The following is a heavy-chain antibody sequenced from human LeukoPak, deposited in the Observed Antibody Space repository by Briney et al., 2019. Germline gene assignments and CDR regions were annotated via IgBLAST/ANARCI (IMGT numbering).Heavy chain of an antibody. CDR2: IYYSGST. CDR1: GGSISSGGYY. CDR3: AREAVVVVAAGFDP. Sequence: NPSETLSLTCTVSGGSISSGGYYWSWIRQHPGKGLEWIGYIYYSGSTYYNPSLKSRVTISVDTSKNQFSLKLSSVTAADTAVYYCAREAVVVVAAGFDPWGQGTLVTVSS. J-gene: IGHJ5*02. D-gene: IGHD2-15*01. V-gene: IGHV4-31*03.